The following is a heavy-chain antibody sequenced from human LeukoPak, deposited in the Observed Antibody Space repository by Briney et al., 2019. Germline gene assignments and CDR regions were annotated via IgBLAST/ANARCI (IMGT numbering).Heavy chain of an antibody. Sequence: GGSLRLSCVASGFSFSNFAMNWVRLAPGKGLEWVSSISGSGGNTYYADSVNGRVTISRDNSMDTLYLHINGLRVEDTATYFCAKIGSGGYHYYYYHMDAWGKGTTVTVSS. V-gene: IGHV3-23*01. CDR2: ISGSGGNT. D-gene: IGHD1-26*01. J-gene: IGHJ6*03. CDR1: GFSFSNFA. CDR3: AKIGSGGYHYYYYHMDA.